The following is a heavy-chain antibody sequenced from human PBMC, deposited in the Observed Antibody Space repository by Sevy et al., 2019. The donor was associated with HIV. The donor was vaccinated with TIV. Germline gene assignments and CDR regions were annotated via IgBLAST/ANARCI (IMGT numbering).Heavy chain of an antibody. D-gene: IGHD5-18*01. CDR2: IKSKSDGGTT. CDR1: GFIFSNAW. V-gene: IGHV3-15*01. Sequence: GGSLRLSCAASGFIFSNAWMSWVRQAPGKGLEWVGRIKSKSDGGTTDYAAPVKGRFTISRDDSKNTLYLQMNSLKTEDTAVYYCTTDRYSYGPGFDYWGQGTLVTVSS. J-gene: IGHJ4*02. CDR3: TTDRYSYGPGFDY.